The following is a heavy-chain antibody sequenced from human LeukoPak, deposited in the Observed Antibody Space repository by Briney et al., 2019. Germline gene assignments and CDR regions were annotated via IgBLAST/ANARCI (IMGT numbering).Heavy chain of an antibody. Sequence: MTSETLSLTCTVSGGSISSGDYYWSWIRQPPGEGLEWIGYTYYSGSTYYNPSLKSRVTISVDTSKNQFSLKLTSVTAADTAVYYCARPYYYDSRIDPWGQGTLVTVSS. CDR2: TYYSGST. CDR1: GGSISSGDYY. CDR3: ARPYYYDSRIDP. D-gene: IGHD3-22*01. J-gene: IGHJ5*02. V-gene: IGHV4-30-4*01.